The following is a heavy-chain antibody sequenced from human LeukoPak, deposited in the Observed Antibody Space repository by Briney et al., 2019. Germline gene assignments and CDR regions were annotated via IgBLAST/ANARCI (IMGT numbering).Heavy chain of an antibody. J-gene: IGHJ6*03. D-gene: IGHD4-17*01. V-gene: IGHV3-20*04. CDR3: AREAGAIYGDPYYYYYYMDV. CDR2: INWNGGST. CDR1: GFTFDDYG. Sequence: PGGSLRLSCAASGFTFDDYGMSWVRQAPGEWLEWVSGINWNGGSTGYADSVKGRFTISRDNAKSSLYLQMNSLRAEDTALYYCAREAGAIYGDPYYYYYYMDVWGKGTTVTVSS.